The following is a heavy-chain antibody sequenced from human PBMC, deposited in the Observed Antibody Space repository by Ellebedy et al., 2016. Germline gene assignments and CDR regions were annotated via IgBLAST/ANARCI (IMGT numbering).Heavy chain of an antibody. CDR1: GFTFSDHY. Sequence: GGSLRLSCAASGFTFSDHYMDWVRQAPGKGLEWVGFIRSKVHGGTTEYAASVKGRFTISRDNSKNTLYLQMNSLRAEDTAVYYCARPYYYDSSGWFNDAFDIWGQGTMVTVSS. D-gene: IGHD3-22*01. J-gene: IGHJ3*02. V-gene: IGHV3-71*01. CDR2: IRSKVHGGTT. CDR3: ARPYYYDSSGWFNDAFDI.